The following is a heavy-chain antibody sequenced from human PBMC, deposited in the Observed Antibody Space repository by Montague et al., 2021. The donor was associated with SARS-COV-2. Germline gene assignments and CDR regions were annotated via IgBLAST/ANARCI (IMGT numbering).Heavy chain of an antibody. Sequence: SETLSLTCTVYGDSIESHYWAWIRQPPGKGLEWIGNIYYSGITYYNPSLKSRVTISVDTSKNQFSLKLSSVTAADTAVYYCARLIRYDMKGSFDYWGQGTLVTVSS. V-gene: IGHV4-39*01. CDR1: GDSIESHY. J-gene: IGHJ4*02. CDR2: IYYSGIT. CDR3: ARLIRYDMKGSFDY. D-gene: IGHD3-16*01.